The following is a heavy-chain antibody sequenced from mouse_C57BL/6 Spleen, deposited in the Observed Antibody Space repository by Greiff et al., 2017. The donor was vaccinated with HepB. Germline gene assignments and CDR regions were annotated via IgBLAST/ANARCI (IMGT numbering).Heavy chain of an antibody. CDR1: GFTFSSYA. CDR3: ARDHGNWYFDV. CDR2: ISDGGSYT. J-gene: IGHJ1*03. V-gene: IGHV5-4*01. Sequence: EVQVVESGGGLVKPGGSLKLSCAASGFTFSSYAMSWVRQTPEKRLEWVATISDGGSYTYYPDNVKGRFTISRDNAKNNLYLQMSHLKSEDTAMYYCARDHGNWYFDVWGTGTTVTVSS. D-gene: IGHD2-1*01.